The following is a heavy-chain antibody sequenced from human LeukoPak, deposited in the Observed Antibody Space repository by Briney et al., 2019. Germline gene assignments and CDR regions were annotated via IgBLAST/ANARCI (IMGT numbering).Heavy chain of an antibody. V-gene: IGHV3-23*01. D-gene: IGHD3-22*01. J-gene: IGHJ4*02. CDR1: GFTFSNYA. CDR2: ISGSGGTT. Sequence: GGSLRLSCAASGFTFSNYAMNWVRQAPGRGLEWVSAISGSGGTTYYADSVKGRFTISRDNSKNTLYLQMNSLRAEDTAVYYCASSGKSLYDTSGYGYWGQGTLVTVSS. CDR3: ASSGKSLYDTSGYGY.